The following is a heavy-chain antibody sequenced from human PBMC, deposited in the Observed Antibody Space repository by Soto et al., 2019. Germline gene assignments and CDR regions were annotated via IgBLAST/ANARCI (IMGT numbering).Heavy chain of an antibody. Sequence: LRLSCAASGFTFSISGIHWGRQAPGKGLEWVAVISYDGSNKYYADSVKGRFTISRDNSKNTLYLQMNSLRAEDTAVYYCAKELVGATQWGQGTLVTVSS. CDR2: ISYDGSNK. CDR1: GFTFSISG. CDR3: AKELVGATQ. D-gene: IGHD1-26*01. V-gene: IGHV3-30*18. J-gene: IGHJ4*02.